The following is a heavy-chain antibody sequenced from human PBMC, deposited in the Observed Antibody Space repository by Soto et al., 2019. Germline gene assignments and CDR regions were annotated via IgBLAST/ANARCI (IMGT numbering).Heavy chain of an antibody. J-gene: IGHJ4*01. Sequence: QVQLQESGPGLVKPSQTLSHTCTVSGDSISRSGYYWSWIRQPPGKGLEWIGYIYYRGTTYYNMSLKSRVTISSDTSKNQFSLKLNSVTDADTAVYYCARAYSSWYWDYWGRGTLVTVSS. CDR2: IYYRGTT. V-gene: IGHV4-31*03. D-gene: IGHD6-13*01. CDR3: ARAYSSWYWDY. CDR1: GDSISRSGYY.